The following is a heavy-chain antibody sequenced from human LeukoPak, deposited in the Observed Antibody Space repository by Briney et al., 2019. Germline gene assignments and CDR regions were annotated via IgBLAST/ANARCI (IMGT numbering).Heavy chain of an antibody. CDR1: GGSFSGYY. J-gene: IGHJ5*02. V-gene: IGHV4-34*01. CDR2: INHSGST. CDR3: ARGTTSRPYSGGWYKNNWFDP. Sequence: NPSETLSLTCAVYGGSFSGYYWSWIRQPPGKGLEWIGEINHSGSTNYNPSHKSRVTISVDTSKNQFSLKLSSVTAADTAVYYCARGTTSRPYSGGWYKNNWFDPWGQGTLVTVSS. D-gene: IGHD6-19*01.